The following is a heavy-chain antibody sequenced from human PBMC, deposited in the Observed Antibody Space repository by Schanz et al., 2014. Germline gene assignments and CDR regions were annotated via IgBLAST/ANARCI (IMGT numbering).Heavy chain of an antibody. V-gene: IGHV4-30-4*07. CDR2: IYYSETS. J-gene: IGHJ3*02. D-gene: IGHD4-17*01. CDR1: GGSISSGGYS. Sequence: QVQLQESGPGLVKPSQTLSLTCAVSGGSISSGGYSWSWLRQPPGQGLEWLGYIYYSETSYYNPSLKSRLTISGDTSNNQFSLKLTSVTAADTAMYYCARLTPVGDGDTDAFDIWGQGTMVAVSS. CDR3: ARLTPVGDGDTDAFDI.